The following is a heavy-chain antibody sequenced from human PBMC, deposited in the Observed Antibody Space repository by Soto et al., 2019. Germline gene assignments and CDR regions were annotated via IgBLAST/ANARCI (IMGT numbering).Heavy chain of an antibody. D-gene: IGHD1-1*01. CDR2: INESGST. CDR3: ARGSGIVALPGELEDVNYDY. J-gene: IGHJ4*02. V-gene: IGHV4-34*01. Sequence: QVQLQQWGAGLVKPSETLSLSCAVYGQSFSGHSWAWLRQPPGKGLEWIGEINESGSTYYNPSLKSRITISQDTSKNQFSLKLSSVSAADTAAYFCARGSGIVALPGELEDVNYDYWGQGTLVNVSS. CDR1: GQSFSGHS.